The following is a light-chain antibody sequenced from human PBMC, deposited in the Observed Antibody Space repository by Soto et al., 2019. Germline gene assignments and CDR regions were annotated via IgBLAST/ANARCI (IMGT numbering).Light chain of an antibody. Sequence: QSVLTQPPSVSGAPGQRVTISCTGSSSNIGAAYDVHWYQHLPGTAPKLLIYGNTNRPSGVPDRFSGSKSGTSASLAITGLQTEDEADYSCQSYDGSLSGYVFGTGTKVTVL. CDR3: QSYDGSLSGYV. V-gene: IGLV1-40*01. CDR2: GNT. J-gene: IGLJ1*01. CDR1: SSNIGAAYD.